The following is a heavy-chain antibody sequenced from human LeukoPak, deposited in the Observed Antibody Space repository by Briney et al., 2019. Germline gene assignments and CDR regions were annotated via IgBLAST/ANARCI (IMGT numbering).Heavy chain of an antibody. J-gene: IGHJ4*02. CDR2: IKPDGSEE. V-gene: IGHV3-7*01. CDR3: VRASRELLRDY. Sequence: GGSLRLSCAASGFTLSSYWMTWVRQAPGKGLEWVANIKPDGSEEYYVDSVKGRFTISRVNAKNSLYLQMNSLRAEDTAVYYSVRASRELLRDYWGQGTLVTVSS. D-gene: IGHD1-26*01. CDR1: GFTLSSYW.